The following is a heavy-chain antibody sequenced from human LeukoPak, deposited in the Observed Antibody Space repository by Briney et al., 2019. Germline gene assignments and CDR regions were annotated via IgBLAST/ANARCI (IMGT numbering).Heavy chain of an antibody. CDR2: INPNSGGT. CDR3: ARVRYRLAETYIDY. D-gene: IGHD3-16*01. V-gene: IGHV1-2*02. CDR1: GYTFTGYY. J-gene: IGHJ4*02. Sequence: ASVKVSCKASGYTFTGYYMHWVRQAPGQGLEWMGWINPNSGGTNYAQKFQGRVTMTRDTSISTAYMELSRLRSDDTAVYYCARVRYRLAETYIDYWGRGTLVTVSS.